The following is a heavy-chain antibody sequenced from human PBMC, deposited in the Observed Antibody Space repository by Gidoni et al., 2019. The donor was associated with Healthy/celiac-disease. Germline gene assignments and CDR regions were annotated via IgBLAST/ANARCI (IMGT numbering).Heavy chain of an antibody. CDR1: GIAFSSYI. J-gene: IGHJ6*02. CDR2: ISSSSSYI. CDR3: ARDFKSDYYYHGMDV. Sequence: EVRLVGSGGGLVKPGGSLRLSCAASGIAFSSYIMTWVRQAPGMGLVWVSSISSSSSYIYYADSVNGRFTISRDNANNSLYLQINILRAEDTAVYYCARDFKSDYYYHGMDVWGQGTTVTVSS. V-gene: IGHV3-21*01.